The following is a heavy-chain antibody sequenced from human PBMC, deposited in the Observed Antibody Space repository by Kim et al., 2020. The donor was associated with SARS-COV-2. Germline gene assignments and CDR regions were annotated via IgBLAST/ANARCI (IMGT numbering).Heavy chain of an antibody. CDR3: ARDHSSSWSFDS. Sequence: YYADSVKGRFTISRDNAKNSLYLQMNSLRGDDTAVYYCARDHSSSWSFDSWGQGTLVTVSS. V-gene: IGHV3-48*04. D-gene: IGHD6-13*01. J-gene: IGHJ4*02.